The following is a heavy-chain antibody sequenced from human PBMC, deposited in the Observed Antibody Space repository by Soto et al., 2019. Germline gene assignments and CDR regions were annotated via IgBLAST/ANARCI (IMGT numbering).Heavy chain of an antibody. CDR1: GFTFSRYT. Sequence: GGSLRLSCAASGFTFSRYTIDWVRQAPGKGLEWVSSISSSGSGIYYPDSVKGRFTISRDNAKKSLYLQMSSLRAEDTAVYYCARAYSDAFDIWGQGTMVTV. CDR2: ISSSGSGI. CDR3: ARAYSDAFDI. V-gene: IGHV3-21*04. J-gene: IGHJ3*02. D-gene: IGHD2-15*01.